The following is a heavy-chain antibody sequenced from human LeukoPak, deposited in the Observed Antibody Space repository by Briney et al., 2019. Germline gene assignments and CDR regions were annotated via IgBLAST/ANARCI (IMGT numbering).Heavy chain of an antibody. CDR1: GYTFTSYG. V-gene: IGHV1-18*01. D-gene: IGHD2-21*02. J-gene: IGHJ4*02. Sequence: GASVKVSCKASGYTFTSYGISWVRQAPGQGLEWMGWISAYNGNTNYAQKLQGRVTMTTDTSTSTAYMELRSLRSDDTAVYYCAREQYCGGDCSALFYWGQGTLVTVSS. CDR2: ISAYNGNT. CDR3: AREQYCGGDCSALFY.